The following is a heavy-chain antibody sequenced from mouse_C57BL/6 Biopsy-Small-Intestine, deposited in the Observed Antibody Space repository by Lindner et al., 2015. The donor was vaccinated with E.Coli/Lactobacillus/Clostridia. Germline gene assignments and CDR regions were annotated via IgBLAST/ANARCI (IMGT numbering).Heavy chain of an antibody. CDR2: ISRGSSTI. D-gene: IGHD4-1*01. J-gene: IGHJ2*01. V-gene: IGHV5-17*01. CDR1: GFTFSDYG. Sequence: VQLQESGGGLVKPGGSLKLSCAASGFTFSDYGMHWVRQAPEKGLEWVAYISRGSSTIYYSDTVKGRFTTSRDNAKNTLLLQMTSLRSEDTAIYYCTRRPGTSYFDYWGQGTTLTVSS. CDR3: TRRPGTSYFDY.